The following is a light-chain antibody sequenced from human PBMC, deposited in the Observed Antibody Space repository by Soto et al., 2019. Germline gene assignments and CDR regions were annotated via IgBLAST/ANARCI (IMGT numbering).Light chain of an antibody. V-gene: IGLV4-60*03. CDR3: ESWDSKIRV. Sequence: QLVLTQSSSASASLGSSVKLTCTLSSGHNRHIIAWHQQQPGRAPRFLMKLEGSGSYNKGTGVPDRFSGSTSGADRYLTISNLQSEDEADYYCESWDSKIRVFGGGIKLTVL. J-gene: IGLJ3*02. CDR1: SGHNRHI. CDR2: LEGSGSY.